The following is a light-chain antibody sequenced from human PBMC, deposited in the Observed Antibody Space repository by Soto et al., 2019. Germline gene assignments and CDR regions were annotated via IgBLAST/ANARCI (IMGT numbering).Light chain of an antibody. CDR3: SSYTSSTPFGV. J-gene: IGLJ3*02. CDR2: DVS. Sequence: QSALTQPASVSGSPGQSITISCTGTSSDVGGYNYVSWYQQHPGKAPKLMIYDVSNRPSGVSNRFSGSKSGNTASLTISGLQAEDEADYYCSSYTSSTPFGVFGGGTKVTVL. V-gene: IGLV2-14*01. CDR1: SSDVGGYNY.